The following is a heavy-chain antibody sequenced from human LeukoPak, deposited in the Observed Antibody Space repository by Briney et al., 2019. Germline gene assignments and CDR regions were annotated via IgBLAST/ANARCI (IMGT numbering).Heavy chain of an antibody. CDR3: ARDCRAAAGTNWFDP. J-gene: IGHJ5*02. CDR2: ISSSSSYI. V-gene: IGHV3-21*01. D-gene: IGHD6-13*01. CDR1: GFTFSSYS. Sequence: PGGSLRLSCAASGFTFSSYSMNWVRQAPGKGLEWVSSISSSSSYIYYADSVKGRFTISRDNAKNSLYLQMNSLRAEDTAVYYCARDCRAAAGTNWFDPWGQGTLVTVSS.